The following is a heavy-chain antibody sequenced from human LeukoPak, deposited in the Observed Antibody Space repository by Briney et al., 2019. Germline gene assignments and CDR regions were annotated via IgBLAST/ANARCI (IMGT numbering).Heavy chain of an antibody. CDR3: ARVALTGEGGRGYFNL. Sequence: SETLSLTCTVSGDSISTSRYARGWIRQSPGKGLEWIGTIYNSGSTNLNPSLKTRVTMSVDASKNHFSLNLNSVTAADTALYFCARVALTGEGGRGYFNLWGRGNLVSVSS. V-gene: IGHV4-39*02. D-gene: IGHD3-16*01. CDR1: GDSISTSRYA. CDR2: IYNSGST. J-gene: IGHJ2*01.